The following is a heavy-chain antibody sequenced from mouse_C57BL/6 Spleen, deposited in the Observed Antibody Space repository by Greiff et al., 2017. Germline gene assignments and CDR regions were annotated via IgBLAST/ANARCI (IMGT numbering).Heavy chain of an antibody. J-gene: IGHJ2*01. CDR1: GYTFTDYY. CDR3: AGYGSTFDY. CDR2: ISPGIGNT. Sequence: LVESGPELVKPGASVKISCKASGYTFTDYYINWVKQRPGQGLEWIGWISPGIGNTKYNEKFKGKATLTVDTSSSTAYMQLSSLTSEDSAVYFCAGYGSTFDYWGQGTTRTVSS. D-gene: IGHD1-1*01. V-gene: IGHV1-84*01.